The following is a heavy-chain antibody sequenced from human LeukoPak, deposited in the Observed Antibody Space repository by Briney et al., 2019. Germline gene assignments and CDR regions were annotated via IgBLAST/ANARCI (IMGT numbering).Heavy chain of an antibody. Sequence: ASVKVSCKASGYTFTSYGISWVRQAPGQGLEWMGWISAYNGNTNYAQKLQGRVTMTTDTSTSTAYMELRSLRSDDTAVYYCARDNIVVVPAATMGWGYYYMDVWGKGTTVTVSS. CDR3: ARDNIVVVPAATMGWGYYYMDV. D-gene: IGHD2-2*01. J-gene: IGHJ6*03. CDR1: GYTFTSYG. V-gene: IGHV1-18*01. CDR2: ISAYNGNT.